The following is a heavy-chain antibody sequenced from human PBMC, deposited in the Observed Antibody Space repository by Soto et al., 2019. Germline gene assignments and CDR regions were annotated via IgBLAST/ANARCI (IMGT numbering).Heavy chain of an antibody. J-gene: IGHJ6*01. D-gene: IGHD3-3*01. CDR1: DDTFFRHY. CDR3: ASRLQGDFGV. CDR2: ILPDNGDT. Sequence: QVQLIQPGAEVMKPGASMTVSCKASDDTFFRHYVHWVRQAPGQGLEWMGRILPDNGDTTYWQEFQGSVTVTGDTSTNTVYMDLSSLVSDDTAVYYCASRLQGDFGVWGQGTTVVVS. V-gene: IGHV1-46*03.